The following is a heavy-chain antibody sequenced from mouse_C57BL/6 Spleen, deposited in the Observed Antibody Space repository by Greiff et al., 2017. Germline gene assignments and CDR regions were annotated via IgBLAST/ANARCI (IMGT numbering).Heavy chain of an antibody. CDR1: GYTFTSYW. Sequence: QVQLQQPGAELVKPGASVKLSCKASGYTFTSYWMHWVKQRPGQGLEWIGMIHPNSGSTNYNEKFKSKATLTVDKSSSTAAMQLSSLTSEDSAVYYCARGGYGDWYFDVWGTGTTVTVSS. J-gene: IGHJ1*03. V-gene: IGHV1-64*01. CDR3: ARGGYGDWYFDV. D-gene: IGHD1-1*02. CDR2: IHPNSGST.